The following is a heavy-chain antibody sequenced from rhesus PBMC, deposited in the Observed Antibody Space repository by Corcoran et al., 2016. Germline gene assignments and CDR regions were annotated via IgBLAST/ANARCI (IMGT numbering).Heavy chain of an antibody. J-gene: IGHJ5-1*01. CDR2: IPYSGST. CDR3: ARYPYNRFDV. CDR1: GGSISSGYYY. Sequence: QVQLQESGPGLVKPSETLSLTCAVSGGSISSGYYYWSWIRQPPGKGLEWIGYIPYSGSTSYNPSLKSRVTISRDTSKNQFSLKLSSVTAADTAVYYCARYPYNRFDVWGPGVLVTVSS. V-gene: IGHV4-122*02.